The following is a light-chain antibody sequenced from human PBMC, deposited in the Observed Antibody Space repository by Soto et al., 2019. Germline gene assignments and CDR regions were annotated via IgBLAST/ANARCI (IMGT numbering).Light chain of an antibody. Sequence: QSALTQPPSASGSPGQSVTISCTGTSRDVGGYNYVSWYQQHPGKPPKLIIYEVSKRPSGVPDRFSGSKSGNTASLTVSGLQAEDEADYYCSSYTGSNNLGVFGGGTKVTVL. CDR2: EVS. CDR3: SSYTGSNNLGV. J-gene: IGLJ2*01. V-gene: IGLV2-8*01. CDR1: SRDVGGYNY.